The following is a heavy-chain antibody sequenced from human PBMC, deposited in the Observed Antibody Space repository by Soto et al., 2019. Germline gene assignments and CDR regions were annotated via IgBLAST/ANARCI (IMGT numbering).Heavy chain of an antibody. D-gene: IGHD3-10*01. CDR2: MSSSGNTI. J-gene: IGHJ4*01. CDR3: AREAEPQYYYGSGSYYNRGVYGY. CDR1: GFPFSAFS. Sequence: GGSLRLSCASSGFPFSAFSFNWVRQAPGKGLEWISYMSSSGNTIYYADSVKGRFTISRDNAKNSLFLQVNNLRDEDTAVYYCAREAEPQYYYGSGSYYNRGVYGYWGHGTLVTVSS. V-gene: IGHV3-48*02.